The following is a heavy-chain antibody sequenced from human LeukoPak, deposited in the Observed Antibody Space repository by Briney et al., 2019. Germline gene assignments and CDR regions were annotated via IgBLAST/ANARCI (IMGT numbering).Heavy chain of an antibody. Sequence: ASVKVSCKASGYTFTSYGISWVRQPPGQGLEWMGWISAYNGNTNYAQKLQGRVTMTTDTSTSTAYMELRSLRSDDTAVYYCARVDKYYYYYGMDVWGQGTTVTVSS. D-gene: IGHD3/OR15-3a*01. CDR2: ISAYNGNT. V-gene: IGHV1-18*01. CDR1: GYTFTSYG. J-gene: IGHJ6*02. CDR3: ARVDKYYYYYGMDV.